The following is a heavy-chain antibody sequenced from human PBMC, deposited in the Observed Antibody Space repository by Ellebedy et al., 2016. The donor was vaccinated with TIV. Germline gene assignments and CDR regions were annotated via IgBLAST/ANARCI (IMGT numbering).Heavy chain of an antibody. CDR3: ARHGSGMVTAIEN. V-gene: IGHV5-51*01. CDR1: GYSFTNYW. Sequence: GESLKISCKGSGYSFTNYWIGWVRQMPGKGLEWMWIINPGDSETRYSPSFQGQVTISADKSISTACLQWSSLKASDTAMYYCARHGSGMVTAIENWGQGTLVTVSS. CDR2: INPGDSET. D-gene: IGHD2-21*02. J-gene: IGHJ4*02.